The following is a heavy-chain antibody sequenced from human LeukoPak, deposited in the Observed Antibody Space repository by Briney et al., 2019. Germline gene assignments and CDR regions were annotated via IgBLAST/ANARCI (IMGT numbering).Heavy chain of an antibody. D-gene: IGHD5-18*01. Sequence: SETLSLTCAVDGGSFSGYYWSWIRQPPGKGLEWIGEINHSGSTNYNPSLKSRVTISVDTSKNQFSLKLSSVTAADTAVYYCARGEYSYGIDAFDIWGQGTMVTVSS. V-gene: IGHV4-34*01. CDR2: INHSGST. CDR3: ARGEYSYGIDAFDI. J-gene: IGHJ3*02. CDR1: GGSFSGYY.